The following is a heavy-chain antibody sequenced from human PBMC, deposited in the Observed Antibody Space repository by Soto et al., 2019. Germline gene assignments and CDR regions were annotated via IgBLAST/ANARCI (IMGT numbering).Heavy chain of an antibody. V-gene: IGHV1-69*01. D-gene: IGHD2-15*01. CDR1: GGTFSSYA. CDR2: IIPIFGTA. CDR3: ARDLCSGGSCYSHFDY. J-gene: IGHJ4*02. Sequence: QVQLVQSGAEVKKPGSSVKVSCKASGGTFSSYAISWVRQAPGQGLEWMGGIIPIFGTANYAQKFQGRVTITADESTSTAYMELSSLRSEDTAVYYCARDLCSGGSCYSHFDYWGQGTMVTVSS.